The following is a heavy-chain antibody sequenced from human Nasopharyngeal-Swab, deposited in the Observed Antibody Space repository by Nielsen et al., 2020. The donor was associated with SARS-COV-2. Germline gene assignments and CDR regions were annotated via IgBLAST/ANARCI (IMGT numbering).Heavy chain of an antibody. Sequence: ASVKVSCKVSGYTLTELSMHWVRQAPGKGLEWMGGFDPEDDETIYAQKFQGRVTMTEDTPTDTAYMELSSLRSEDTAVYYCATVYGDYPLSGLRYWGQGTLVTVSS. CDR3: ATVYGDYPLSGLRY. J-gene: IGHJ4*02. V-gene: IGHV1-24*01. D-gene: IGHD4-17*01. CDR1: GYTLTELS. CDR2: FDPEDDET.